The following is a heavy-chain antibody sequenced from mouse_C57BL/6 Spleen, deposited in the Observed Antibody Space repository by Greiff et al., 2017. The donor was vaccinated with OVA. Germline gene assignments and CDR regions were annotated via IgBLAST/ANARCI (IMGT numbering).Heavy chain of an antibody. D-gene: IGHD2-1*01. CDR3: ARHDREGNPFAY. Sequence: DVMLVESGGGLVKPGGSLKLSCAASGFTFSSYTMSWVRQTPEKRLEWVATISGGGGNTYYPDSVKGRFTISRDNAKNTLYLQMSSLRSEDTALYYCARHDREGNPFAYWGQGTLVTVSA. V-gene: IGHV5-9*01. J-gene: IGHJ3*01. CDR1: GFTFSSYT. CDR2: ISGGGGNT.